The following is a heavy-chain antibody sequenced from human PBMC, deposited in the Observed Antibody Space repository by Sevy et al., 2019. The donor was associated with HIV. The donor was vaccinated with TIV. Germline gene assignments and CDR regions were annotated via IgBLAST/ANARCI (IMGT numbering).Heavy chain of an antibody. CDR2: IISKFGTT. Sequence: ASVKVSCKASGGSFSNFPVSWVRQAPGQGLEWMGMIISKFGTTDYAQKLQGRVTMTTDTSTSTAYMELRSLRSDDTAVYYCAREAGYCSGGSCYFYYYYGMDVWGQGTTVTVSS. J-gene: IGHJ6*02. CDR3: AREAGYCSGGSCYFYYYYGMDV. D-gene: IGHD2-15*01. CDR1: GGSFSNFP. V-gene: IGHV1-18*01.